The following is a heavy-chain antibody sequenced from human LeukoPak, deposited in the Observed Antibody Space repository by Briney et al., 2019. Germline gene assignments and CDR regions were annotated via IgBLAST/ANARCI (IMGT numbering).Heavy chain of an antibody. J-gene: IGHJ4*02. CDR2: IVVGSGNT. V-gene: IGHV1-58*02. D-gene: IGHD3-3*01. Sequence: SVKVSCKASGFTFTSSAMQWVRQARGQRLEWIGWIVVGSGNTNYAQKFQERVTITRDMSTSTAYMELSSLRSEDRAVYYCAAVYDFWSGYYPFDYWGQGTLVTVSS. CDR1: GFTFTSSA. CDR3: AAVYDFWSGYYPFDY.